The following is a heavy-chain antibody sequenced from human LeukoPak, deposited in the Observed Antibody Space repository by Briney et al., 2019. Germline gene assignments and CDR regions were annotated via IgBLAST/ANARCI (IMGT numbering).Heavy chain of an antibody. V-gene: IGHV3-30*02. Sequence: GGSLRLSCAAPGFTFSSYGMRWVRQAPGKGLEWVAFIRYDGSNKYYADSVKGRFTISRDNSKNTLYLQMNSLRAEDTAVYYCAKDKASRSGWLDYWGQGTLVTVSS. CDR2: IRYDGSNK. D-gene: IGHD6-19*01. J-gene: IGHJ4*02. CDR3: AKDKASRSGWLDY. CDR1: GFTFSSYG.